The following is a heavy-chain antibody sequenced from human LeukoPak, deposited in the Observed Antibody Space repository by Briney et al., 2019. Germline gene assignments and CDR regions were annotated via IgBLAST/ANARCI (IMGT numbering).Heavy chain of an antibody. V-gene: IGHV4-34*01. CDR2: INHSGST. CDR3: ARIVGATTDY. CDR1: GGPFSGYY. Sequence: PSETLSLTCAVYGGPFSGYYWSWIRQPPGKGLEWIGEINHSGSTNYNPSLKSRVTISVDTSKNQFSLKLSSVTAADTAVYYCARIVGATTDYWGQGTLVTVSS. J-gene: IGHJ4*02. D-gene: IGHD1-26*01.